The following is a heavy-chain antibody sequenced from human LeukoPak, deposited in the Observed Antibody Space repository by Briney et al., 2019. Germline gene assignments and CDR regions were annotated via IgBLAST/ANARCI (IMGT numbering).Heavy chain of an antibody. Sequence: PGGSLRLSCAASGFTFSSYAMSWVRQAPGKGLEWVSAISGSGGSTYYADSVKGRFTISRDNSKNTLYLQMNSLRADDTATYYCARSGCVSSSVSCFFYYYYIDVWGKGTTVTVSS. D-gene: IGHD2-2*01. CDR3: ARSGCVSSSVSCFFYYYYIDV. CDR1: GFTFSSYA. J-gene: IGHJ6*03. CDR2: ISGSGGST. V-gene: IGHV3-23*01.